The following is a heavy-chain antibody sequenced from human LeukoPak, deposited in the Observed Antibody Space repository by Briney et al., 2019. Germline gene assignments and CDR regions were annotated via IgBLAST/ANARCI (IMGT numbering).Heavy chain of an antibody. V-gene: IGHV4-59*01. Sequence: SGTLSLTCTVSGGSISSYYWSWIRQPPGKGLEWIGYIYYSGSTNYNPSLKSRVTISVDTSKNQFSLKLCSVTAADTAVYYCARDLRGDYFYYYGMDIWGKGTTVTVSS. CDR3: ARDLRGDYFYYYGMDI. D-gene: IGHD2-21*02. J-gene: IGHJ6*04. CDR2: IYYSGST. CDR1: GGSISSYY.